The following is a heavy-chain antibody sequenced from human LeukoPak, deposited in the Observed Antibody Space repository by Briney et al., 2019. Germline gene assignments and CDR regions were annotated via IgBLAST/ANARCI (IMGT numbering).Heavy chain of an antibody. D-gene: IGHD2-8*02. CDR3: ARDRYGTGYFDY. J-gene: IGHJ4*02. Sequence: GGSLRLSCATSGFTFSSYAMSWVRQAPGKGLEWVSIIYSGDSTYYADSVKGRFTISRDNSKNTLYLQMNSLRAEDTAVYYCARDRYGTGYFDYWGQGTLVIVSS. CDR2: IYSGDST. V-gene: IGHV3-66*01. CDR1: GFTFSSYA.